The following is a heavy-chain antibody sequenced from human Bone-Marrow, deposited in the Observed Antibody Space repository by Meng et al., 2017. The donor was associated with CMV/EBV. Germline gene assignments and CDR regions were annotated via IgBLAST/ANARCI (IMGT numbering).Heavy chain of an antibody. Sequence: GGSLRLSCAASGFTFSSYAMSWVRQAPGKGLEWVSAISGSGGSTYYADSVKGRFTISRDNSKNTLYLQMNSLRAEDTAVYYCAKNGGYCSGGSCYSYYYYYYGMDVWGQGTTVTVSS. CDR3: AKNGGYCSGGSCYSYYYYYYGMDV. CDR2: ISGSGGST. V-gene: IGHV3-23*01. CDR1: GFTFSSYA. D-gene: IGHD2-15*01. J-gene: IGHJ6*02.